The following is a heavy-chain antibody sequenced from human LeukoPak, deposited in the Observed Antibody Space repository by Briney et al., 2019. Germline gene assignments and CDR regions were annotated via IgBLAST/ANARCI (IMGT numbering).Heavy chain of an antibody. CDR1: GFTFSSYA. Sequence: GGSLRLSCAASGFTFSSYAMSWVRQAPGKGLEWVSAISGSGGSTYYADSVKGRFTISRDNSKNTLYLQMNSLRAEDTAVYYCARDKAPFRGYSYDGMDVWGQGTTVTVSS. J-gene: IGHJ6*02. V-gene: IGHV3-23*01. CDR2: ISGSGGST. CDR3: ARDKAPFRGYSYDGMDV. D-gene: IGHD5-18*01.